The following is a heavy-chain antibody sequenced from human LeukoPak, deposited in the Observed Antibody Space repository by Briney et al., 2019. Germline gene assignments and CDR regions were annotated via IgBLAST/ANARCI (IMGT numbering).Heavy chain of an antibody. D-gene: IGHD6-13*01. CDR2: INPSGGST. V-gene: IGHV1-46*01. Sequence: GASVKVSCKASGYTFTSYYMHWVRQAPGQGLEWMGIINPSGGSTSYAQKFQGRVTMTRDTSTSIVYMELSSLRSEDTAVYYCARGPQMEQQLVQYYYGMDVWGQGTTVTVSS. J-gene: IGHJ6*02. CDR3: ARGPQMEQQLVQYYYGMDV. CDR1: GYTFTSYY.